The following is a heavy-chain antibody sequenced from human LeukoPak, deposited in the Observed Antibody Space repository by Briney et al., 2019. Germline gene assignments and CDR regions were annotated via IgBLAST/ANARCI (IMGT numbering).Heavy chain of an antibody. Sequence: GGSLRLSCAASGFTFSSYGMHWVRQAPGKGLEWVAVISYDGSNKYYADSVKGRFTISRDNSKNTLYLQMNSLRAEDTAVYYCAKLAGTTTLVTGPYYGMDVWGQGTTATVS. V-gene: IGHV3-30*18. D-gene: IGHD1-7*01. CDR3: AKLAGTTTLVTGPYYGMDV. CDR1: GFTFSSYG. CDR2: ISYDGSNK. J-gene: IGHJ6*02.